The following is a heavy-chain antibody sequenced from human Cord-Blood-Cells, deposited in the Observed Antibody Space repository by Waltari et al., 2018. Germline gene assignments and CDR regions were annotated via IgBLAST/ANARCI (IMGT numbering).Heavy chain of an antibody. V-gene: IGHV1-69*01. D-gene: IGHD3-9*01. CDR1: GGTFSSYA. CDR3: ARRGDYDILTGYYWFDP. CDR2: IIPIFGTA. J-gene: IGHJ5*02. Sequence: QVQLVQSGAEVKKPGSSVQVSCKDSGGTFSSYAISWVRQAPGQGLEWMGGIIPIFGTANYAQKFQGRVTITADESTSTAYMELSSLRSEDTAVYYCARRGDYDILTGYYWFDPWGQGTLVTVSS.